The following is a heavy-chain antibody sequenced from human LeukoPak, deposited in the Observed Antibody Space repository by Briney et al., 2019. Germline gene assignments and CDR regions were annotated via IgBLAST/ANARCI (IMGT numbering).Heavy chain of an antibody. CDR1: GGSISSSSYY. Sequence: PSETLSLTCTVSGGSISSSSYYWGWIRQPPGKGLEWIGSIYYSGSTYYNPSLKSRVTISVDTSKNQFSLKLSSVTAADTAVYYCARRTNMYYYDSSSGGDAFDIWGQGTMVTVSS. V-gene: IGHV4-39*07. CDR3: ARRTNMYYYDSSSGGDAFDI. J-gene: IGHJ3*02. CDR2: IYYSGST. D-gene: IGHD3-22*01.